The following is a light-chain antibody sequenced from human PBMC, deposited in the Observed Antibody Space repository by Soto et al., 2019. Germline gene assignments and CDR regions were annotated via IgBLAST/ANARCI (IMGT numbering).Light chain of an antibody. J-gene: IGLJ2*01. CDR1: SSDVGGYPY. CDR2: GVS. Sequence: QSALTQPASMSGSPGQSITISCTGTSSDVGGYPYVSWYQHHPGKAPKLIIYGVSNRPSGVSNRFSGSKSGNTASLTISGLQAEDEADYYCNSYTFSSTLLFGGGTKLTVL. V-gene: IGLV2-14*01. CDR3: NSYTFSSTLL.